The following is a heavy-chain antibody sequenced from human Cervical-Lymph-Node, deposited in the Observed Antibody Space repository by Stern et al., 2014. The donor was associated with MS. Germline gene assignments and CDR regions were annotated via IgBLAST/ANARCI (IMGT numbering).Heavy chain of an antibody. J-gene: IGHJ4*02. V-gene: IGHV5-51*01. Sequence: EVQLVQSGSEVKKSGESLKISCTAAGYRFSGYWIAWVRQLPGKGLEWVGMIYPGDSDPRYGPSFQGQVTISAETSISTAFLQWNSLKASDSAMYFCARHVGVAASGVLPFDYWGQGSPVTVSS. CDR3: ARHVGVAASGVLPFDY. CDR1: GYRFSGYW. CDR2: IYPGDSDP. D-gene: IGHD2-21*01.